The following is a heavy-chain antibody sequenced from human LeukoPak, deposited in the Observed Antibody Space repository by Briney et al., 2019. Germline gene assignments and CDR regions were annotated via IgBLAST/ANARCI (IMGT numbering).Heavy chain of an antibody. Sequence: VASVKVSCKASGGTFSSYAISWVRQATGQGLEWMGWMNPNSGNTGYAQKFQGRVTMTRNTSISTAYMELSSLRSEDTAVYYCARGVEMLVGATGRDYWGQGTLVTVSS. D-gene: IGHD1-26*01. CDR1: GGTFSSYA. CDR3: ARGVEMLVGATGRDY. J-gene: IGHJ4*02. CDR2: MNPNSGNT. V-gene: IGHV1-8*02.